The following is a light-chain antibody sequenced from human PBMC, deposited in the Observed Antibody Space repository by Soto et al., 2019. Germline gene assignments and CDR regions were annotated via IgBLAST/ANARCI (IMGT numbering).Light chain of an antibody. CDR1: QSVSSRY. CDR2: GAS. Sequence: EIVFTQSPGTLSLSAGERATLSCRTSQSVSSRYLAWYRQKPGQAPRLLIYGASSRATGIPARFSGSGSGTDFTLTISRLEPEDFAVYFCHQRYNWPRVTFGQGTRLEIK. J-gene: IGKJ5*01. V-gene: IGKV3D-20*02. CDR3: HQRYNWPRVT.